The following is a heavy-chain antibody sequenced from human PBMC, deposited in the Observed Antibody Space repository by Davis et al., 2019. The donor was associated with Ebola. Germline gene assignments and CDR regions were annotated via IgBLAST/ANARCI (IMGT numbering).Heavy chain of an antibody. Sequence: PGGSLRPSCAASGFNFINHAMTWVRQAPGKGLEWVSSITGGGGSTHHADSVKGRFTIPRDSWKNTLYLQMNSLRAEDTAIYYCAKHRGDNYYYYSMDVWGQGTTVTVSS. CDR1: GFNFINHA. CDR2: ITGGGGST. V-gene: IGHV3-23*01. CDR3: AKHRGDNYYYYSMDV. D-gene: IGHD2-21*01. J-gene: IGHJ6*02.